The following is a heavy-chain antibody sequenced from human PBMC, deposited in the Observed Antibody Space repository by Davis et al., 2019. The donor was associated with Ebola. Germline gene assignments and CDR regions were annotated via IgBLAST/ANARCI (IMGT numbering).Heavy chain of an antibody. CDR1: EFTFNDYG. V-gene: IGHV3-30*18. D-gene: IGHD2-21*02. CDR2: ISNDGSNK. J-gene: IGHJ3*01. CDR3: TKAIGDYVHHAFDV. Sequence: GGSLRLSCAVSEFTFNDYGMHWVRQTPGKGLEWVAVISNDGSNKYYADSVKGRFTISRDNSKNTLYLQMNSLRAEDTAVYYCTKAIGDYVHHAFDVWGRGTAVTVSS.